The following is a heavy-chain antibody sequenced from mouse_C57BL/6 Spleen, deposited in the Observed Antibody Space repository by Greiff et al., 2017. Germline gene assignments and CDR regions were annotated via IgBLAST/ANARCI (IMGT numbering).Heavy chain of an antibody. J-gene: IGHJ4*01. D-gene: IGHD4-1*01. Sequence: EVTVVESGGGLVKPGGSLKLSCAASGFTFSDYGMHWVRQAPEKGLEWVAYISSGSSTIYYADTVKGRFTISRDNAKNTLFLQMTSLRSEDTAMYYCARGALGYAMDYWGQGTSVTVSS. V-gene: IGHV5-17*01. CDR2: ISSGSSTI. CDR1: GFTFSDYG. CDR3: ARGALGYAMDY.